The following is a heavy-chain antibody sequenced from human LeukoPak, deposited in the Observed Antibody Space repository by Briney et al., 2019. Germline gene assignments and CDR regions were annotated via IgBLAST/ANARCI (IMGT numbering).Heavy chain of an antibody. CDR1: GFTFSSYA. CDR3: ARGYSSSWHHYYYYMDV. D-gene: IGHD6-13*01. Sequence: GGSLRLSCAASGFTFSSYAMRWVRQAPGKGLEWVSSISSSSSYIYYADSVKGRFTISRDNAKNSLYLQMNSLRAEDTAVYYCARGYSSSWHHYYYYMDVWGKGTTVTVSS. J-gene: IGHJ6*03. CDR2: ISSSSSYI. V-gene: IGHV3-21*01.